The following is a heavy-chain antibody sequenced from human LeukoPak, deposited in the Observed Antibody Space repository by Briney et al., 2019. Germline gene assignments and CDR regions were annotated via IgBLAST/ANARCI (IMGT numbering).Heavy chain of an antibody. CDR2: ISGVTSTR. CDR3: ARGPNYYDSGGNVQWLGYFQY. D-gene: IGHD3-22*01. Sequence: GGSLRLSCAASGFTFSSYSMNWVRQAPGKVLEWISYISGVTSTRFYADSVKGRFTISGDNAKKSLYLQMDSLRAEDTAVYYCARGPNYYDSGGNVQWLGYFQYWGQGTVATVSS. J-gene: IGHJ1*01. CDR1: GFTFSSYS. V-gene: IGHV3-48*01.